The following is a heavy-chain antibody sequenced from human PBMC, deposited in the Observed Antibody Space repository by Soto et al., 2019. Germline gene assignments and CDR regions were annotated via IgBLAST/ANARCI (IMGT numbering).Heavy chain of an antibody. J-gene: IGHJ4*02. CDR3: ARDRSGPTGTLDY. Sequence: SVKVSCKASGYTFSAYYMHWVRQAPGQGLEWVGRILPGGGTTTYVQRFQGRVTMSSDTSTSTAYLDLSSLRSDDTAVYYCARDRSGPTGTLDYWGQGTLVSVSS. V-gene: IGHV1-46*01. D-gene: IGHD1-7*01. CDR2: ILPGGGTT. CDR1: GYTFSAYY.